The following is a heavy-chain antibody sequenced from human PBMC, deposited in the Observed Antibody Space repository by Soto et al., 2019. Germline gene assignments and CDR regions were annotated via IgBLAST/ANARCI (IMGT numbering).Heavy chain of an antibody. CDR1: GYSFPMYY. CDR2: INPTAGST. D-gene: IGHD2-15*01. Sequence: QGELVQSGAEVKKPGASVKVSCKASGYSFPMYYIQWVRQAPGQGLEWMGMINPTAGSTDYAQKFQGRVTRIRDTSTRTVYMELSSLRSEDTAVSYCARGVPGGHGDYWGQGTLVTVSS. J-gene: IGHJ4*02. V-gene: IGHV1-46*01. CDR3: ARGVPGGHGDY.